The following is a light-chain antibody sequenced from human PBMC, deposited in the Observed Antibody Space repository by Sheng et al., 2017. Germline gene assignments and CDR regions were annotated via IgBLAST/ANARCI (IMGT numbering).Light chain of an antibody. Sequence: EIVLAQSPGTLSLSPGERATLSCRASQSVSDNFLAWYQQKPGQAPRLLIYRASSRATGIPDRFSGSGSGTYFTLTITRLEPEDFAVYYCHQRSDWPRTFGQGTRVEI. J-gene: IGKJ1*01. CDR2: RAS. CDR1: QSVSDNF. V-gene: IGKV3D-20*02. CDR3: HQRSDWPRT.